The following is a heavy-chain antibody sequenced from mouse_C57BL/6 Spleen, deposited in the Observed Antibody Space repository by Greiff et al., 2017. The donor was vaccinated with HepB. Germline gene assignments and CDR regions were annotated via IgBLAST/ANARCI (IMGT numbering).Heavy chain of an antibody. D-gene: IGHD2-4*01. V-gene: IGHV1-55*01. J-gene: IGHJ2*01. Sequence: QVQLKQPGAELVKPGASVKMSCKASGYTFTSYWITWVKQRPGQGLEWIGDIYPGSGSTNYNEKFKSKATLTVDTSSSTAYMQLSSLTSEDSAVYYCSRGLDDYDGVYYFDYWGQGTTLTVSS. CDR3: SRGLDDYDGVYYFDY. CDR1: GYTFTSYW. CDR2: IYPGSGST.